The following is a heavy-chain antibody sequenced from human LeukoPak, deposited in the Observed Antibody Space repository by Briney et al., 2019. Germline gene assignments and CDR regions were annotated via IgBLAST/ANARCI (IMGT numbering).Heavy chain of an antibody. Sequence: GASVKVSCKASGYTFTGYYMHWVRQAPGQGLEWMGWINPNSGGTNYAQKFQGRVTMTRDTSISTAYMELSRLRSDDTAVYYCARDRGEVPAAMASRGSYWFDPWGQGTLVTVSS. CDR2: INPNSGGT. V-gene: IGHV1-2*02. CDR1: GYTFTGYY. CDR3: ARDRGEVPAAMASRGSYWFDP. J-gene: IGHJ5*02. D-gene: IGHD2-2*01.